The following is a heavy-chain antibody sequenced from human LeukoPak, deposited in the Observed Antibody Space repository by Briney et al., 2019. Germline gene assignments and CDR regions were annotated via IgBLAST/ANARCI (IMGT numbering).Heavy chain of an antibody. J-gene: IGHJ3*02. CDR2: IYYSGST. CDR3: ARRGGSYAFDI. D-gene: IGHD2-15*01. V-gene: IGHV4-59*08. CDR1: GGSISSYY. Sequence: PSETLSLTCTVSGGSISSYYWSWIRQPPGKGLEWIGYIYYSGSTNYNPSLKSRVTISVDTSKNQFSLKLSSVTAADTAVYYCARRGGSYAFDIRGQGTMVTVSS.